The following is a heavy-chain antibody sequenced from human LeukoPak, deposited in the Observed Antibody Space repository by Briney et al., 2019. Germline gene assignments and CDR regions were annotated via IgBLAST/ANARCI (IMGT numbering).Heavy chain of an antibody. CDR2: IYYSGST. J-gene: IGHJ4*02. V-gene: IGHV4-59*08. D-gene: IGHD3-22*01. Sequence: SETLSLTCTVSGGSISIYYWSWIRQPPGKGLEWIGYIYYSGSTNYNPSLKSRVTISVDTSKNQFSLKLSSVTAADTAVYYCARGRDSFDYWGQGTLVTVSS. CDR1: GGSISIYY. CDR3: ARGRDSFDY.